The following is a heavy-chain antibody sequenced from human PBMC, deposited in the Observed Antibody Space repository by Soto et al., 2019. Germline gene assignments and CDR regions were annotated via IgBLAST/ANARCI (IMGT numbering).Heavy chain of an antibody. CDR3: ASVNLEWLLDY. J-gene: IGHJ4*02. CDR1: GGSFSGYY. V-gene: IGHV4-34*01. Sequence: SETLSLTCAVYGGSFSGYYWSWIRQPPGKGLEWIGEINHSGSTNYNPSLKSRVTRSVDTSKNQFSLKLSSVTAADTAVYYCASVNLEWLLDYWGQGTLVTVSS. D-gene: IGHD3-3*01. CDR2: INHSGST.